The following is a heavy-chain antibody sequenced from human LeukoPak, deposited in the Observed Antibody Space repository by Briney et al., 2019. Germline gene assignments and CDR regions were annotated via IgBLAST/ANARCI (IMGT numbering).Heavy chain of an antibody. J-gene: IGHJ4*02. V-gene: IGHV4-39*01. CDR1: VGSIISNSYY. CDR3: ARLGIVVVPAALTHIAAAGTFFDY. CDR2: IYYSGST. Sequence: DTLPVTCTVSVGSIISNSYYGGWIRPPPGKCLEWIDSIYYSGSTYHNPSLKSRVTISVDTSKNQFSLKLSSVTAADTAVYYCARLGIVVVPAALTHIAAAGTFFDYWGQGTLVTVSS. D-gene: IGHD2-2*01.